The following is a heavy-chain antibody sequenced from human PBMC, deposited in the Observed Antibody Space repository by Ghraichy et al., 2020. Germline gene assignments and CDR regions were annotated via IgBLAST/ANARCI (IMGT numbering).Heavy chain of an antibody. V-gene: IGHV3-23*01. CDR2: ISGSGGST. CDR1: GFTFSSYA. CDR3: AKDKEYDTFWGH. J-gene: IGHJ4*02. D-gene: IGHD3-16*01. Sequence: LSLTCAASGFTFSSYAMSWVRQAPGKGLEWVSAISGSGGSTYYADSVKGRFTISRDNSKNTLYLQMNSLRAEDTAVYYCAKDKEYDTFWGHWGQGTLVTVSS.